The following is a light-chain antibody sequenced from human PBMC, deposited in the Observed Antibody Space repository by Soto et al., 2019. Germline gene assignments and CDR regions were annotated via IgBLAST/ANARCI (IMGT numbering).Light chain of an antibody. V-gene: IGLV1-40*01. CDR3: QSYDISLTTWV. CDR2: GNS. CDR1: SSNIGAGYD. Sequence: QSVLTQPPSVSGAPRQRVTISCTGSSSNIGAGYDVHWYQQLPGTAPKLLIYGNSNRTSGVPDRFSGSKSGASAPLAITGLQAEDEADYYCQSYDISLTTWVFGGGTKLTVL. J-gene: IGLJ3*02.